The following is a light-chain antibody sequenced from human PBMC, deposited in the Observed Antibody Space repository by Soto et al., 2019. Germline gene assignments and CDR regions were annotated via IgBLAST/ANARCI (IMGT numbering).Light chain of an antibody. J-gene: IGKJ1*01. V-gene: IGKV1-39*01. Sequence: DIQMTQSPSSLSASIGDRVTITCRASQSISNSLNWYQQRPGKDPNLLIYAASNLHSGVPSRLSGSGSGTDFTLSIISLQSEDFATYFCQQSYSTPTWTFGQGTKVEIK. CDR3: QQSYSTPTWT. CDR1: QSISNS. CDR2: AAS.